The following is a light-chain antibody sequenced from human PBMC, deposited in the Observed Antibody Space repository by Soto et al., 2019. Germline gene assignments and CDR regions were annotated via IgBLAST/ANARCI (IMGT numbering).Light chain of an antibody. J-gene: IGKJ3*01. CDR3: QQYRSSPRT. V-gene: IGKV3-20*01. CDR1: QSVSSY. CDR2: AAS. Sequence: EIVLTQSPGTLSLSPGERATLSCRASQSVSSYLAWYQQKPGQAPRLLIYAASSRATGIPDRFSGSGSGTVFTLTISRLEPEDFAVYYCQQYRSSPRTFGPGTEVDIK.